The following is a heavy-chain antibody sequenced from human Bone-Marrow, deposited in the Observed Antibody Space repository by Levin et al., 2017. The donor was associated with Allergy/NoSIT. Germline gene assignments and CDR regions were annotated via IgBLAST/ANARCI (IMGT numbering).Heavy chain of an antibody. CDR1: GFTFSNFG. CDR3: VKALHSTGTTRMAFDI. CDR2: ISDDGSNK. Sequence: LGESLKISCAASGFTFSNFGMHWVRQAPGKGLEWVAVISDDGSNKYYAESVKGRFTTSRDNSKNTLYLQMNSLRTEDTAVYYGVKALHSTGTTRMAFDIWGHGTMVTVSS. J-gene: IGHJ3*02. D-gene: IGHD1-1*01. V-gene: IGHV3-30*18.